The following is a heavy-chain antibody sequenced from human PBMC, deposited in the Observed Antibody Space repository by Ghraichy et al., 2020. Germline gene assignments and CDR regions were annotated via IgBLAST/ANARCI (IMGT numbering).Heavy chain of an antibody. V-gene: IGHV1-2*02. CDR3: AREASSGEYGNWFDP. Sequence: ASVKVSCKASGYTFTGYYMHWVRQAPGQGLEWMGWINPNSGGTNYAQKFQGRVTMTRDTSISTAYMELSRLRSDDTAVYYCAREASSGEYGNWFDPWGQGTLVIVPP. J-gene: IGHJ5*02. D-gene: IGHD4-17*01. CDR2: INPNSGGT. CDR1: GYTFTGYY.